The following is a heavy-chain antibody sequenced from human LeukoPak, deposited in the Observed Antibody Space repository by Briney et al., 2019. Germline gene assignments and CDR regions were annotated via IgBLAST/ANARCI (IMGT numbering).Heavy chain of an antibody. D-gene: IGHD5-24*01. V-gene: IGHV1-69*04. CDR1: GGTFSSYA. J-gene: IGHJ3*02. CDR3: ARAREMATDHDAFDI. CDR2: IIPILGIA. Sequence: ASVKVPCKASGGTFSSYAISWVRQAPGQGLEWVGRIIPILGIANYAQKFQGRVTITADKSTSTAYMELSSLRSEDTAVYYCARAREMATDHDAFDIWGQGTMVTVSS.